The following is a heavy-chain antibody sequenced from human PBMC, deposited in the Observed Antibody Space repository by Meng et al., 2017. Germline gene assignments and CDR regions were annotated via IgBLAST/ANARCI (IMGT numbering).Heavy chain of an antibody. CDR2: IYYSGST. V-gene: IGHV4-39*07. Sequence: SETLSLTCTVSGGSISSSSYYWGWIRQPPGKGLEWIGSIYYSGSTDYNPSLMSRVTISVDTSKNQFSLQLSSVTAADTAVYYCARGDYYGLGSFWRESRYYFDYWGQGTLVTVSS. CDR3: ARGDYYGLGSFWRESRYYFDY. CDR1: GGSISSSSYY. J-gene: IGHJ4*02. D-gene: IGHD3-10*01.